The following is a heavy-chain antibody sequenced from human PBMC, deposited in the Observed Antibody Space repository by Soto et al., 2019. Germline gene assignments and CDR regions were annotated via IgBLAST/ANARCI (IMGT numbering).Heavy chain of an antibody. D-gene: IGHD1-26*01. V-gene: IGHV4-31*03. J-gene: IGHJ4*02. CDR1: GGSISSSGYY. Sequence: QVQLQESGPGLVKPSQTLSLTCTVSGGSISSSGYYWSWIRQHPGKGLEWIGYIYYSGSTYYNPSLKSRVTISVDTSKSQFSLKLSSVTAADTAVYYCARGGFHGYYFDYWGQGTLVTVSS. CDR2: IYYSGST. CDR3: ARGGFHGYYFDY.